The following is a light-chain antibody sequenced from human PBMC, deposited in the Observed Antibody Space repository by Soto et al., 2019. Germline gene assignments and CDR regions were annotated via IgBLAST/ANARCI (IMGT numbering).Light chain of an antibody. CDR2: EVS. Sequence: QSALTQPASVSGSPGQSITISCTGTSSDVGAYNYVSWYQQHPGKAPKLMISEVSKRPSGVSNRFSGSKSGNTASLTISGLQDEDEGHYNCSSFTSSNTVVFGGGTKLTVL. J-gene: IGLJ2*01. CDR3: SSFTSSNTVV. CDR1: SSDVGAYNY. V-gene: IGLV2-14*01.